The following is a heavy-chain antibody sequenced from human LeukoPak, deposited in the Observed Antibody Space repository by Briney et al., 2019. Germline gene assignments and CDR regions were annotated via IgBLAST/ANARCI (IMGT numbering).Heavy chain of an antibody. CDR2: IYTSGST. CDR3: ARLEMATNLVDY. CDR1: GGSISSGSYY. Sequence: ESSETLSLTCTVSGGSISSGSYYWSWIRQPAGKGLEWIGRIYTSGSTNYNPSLKSRVTISVDTSKNQFSLKLSSVTAADTAVYYCARLEMATNLVDYWGQGTLVTVSS. V-gene: IGHV4-61*02. D-gene: IGHD5-24*01. J-gene: IGHJ4*02.